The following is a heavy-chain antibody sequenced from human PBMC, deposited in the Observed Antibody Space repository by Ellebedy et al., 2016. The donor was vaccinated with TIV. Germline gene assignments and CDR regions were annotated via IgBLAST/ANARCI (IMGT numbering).Heavy chain of an antibody. J-gene: IGHJ6*02. Sequence: GGSLRLXCAAFGFPFSTYAVGWVRQAPGKGLECVSVFSASTGNTFYADSVKGRFTISRDNSKNTLYLQMNSLRDEDTAVYYCARKRFPNGGMDVWGQGTTVTVSS. CDR3: ARKRFPNGGMDV. CDR1: GFPFSTYA. V-gene: IGHV3-23*01. CDR2: FSASTGNT. D-gene: IGHD2-21*01.